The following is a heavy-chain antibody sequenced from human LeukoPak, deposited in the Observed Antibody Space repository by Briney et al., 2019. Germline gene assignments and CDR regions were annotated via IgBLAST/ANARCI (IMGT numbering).Heavy chain of an antibody. J-gene: IGHJ4*02. CDR3: ARGIAAADLDY. V-gene: IGHV3-21*01. CDR1: GFRFNSYN. CDR2: ISSSSSYI. D-gene: IGHD6-13*01. Sequence: GGSLRLSRAASGFRFNSYNMNWVRQAPGKGLEWVSSISSSSSYIYYADSVKGRFTISRDNAKNSLYLQMNSLRAEDTAVYYCARGIAAADLDYWGQGTLVTVSS.